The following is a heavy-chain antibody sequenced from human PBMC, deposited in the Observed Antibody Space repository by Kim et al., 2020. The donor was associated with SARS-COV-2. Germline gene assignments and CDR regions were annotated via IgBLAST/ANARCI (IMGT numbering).Heavy chain of an antibody. CDR2: ISSSSSTI. Sequence: GGSLRLSCAASGFTFSSYSMNWVRQAPGKGLEWVSYISSSSSTIYYADSVKGRFTISRDNAKNSLYLQMNSLRDEDTAVYYCARDRIVGAPGGLVIGYYYYYGMDVWGQGTTVTVSS. CDR1: GFTFSSYS. CDR3: ARDRIVGAPGGLVIGYYYYYGMDV. J-gene: IGHJ6*02. D-gene: IGHD1-26*01. V-gene: IGHV3-48*02.